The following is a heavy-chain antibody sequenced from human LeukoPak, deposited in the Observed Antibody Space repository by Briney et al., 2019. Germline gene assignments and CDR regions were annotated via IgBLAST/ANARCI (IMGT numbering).Heavy chain of an antibody. CDR2: ISSSGSTT. V-gene: IGHV3-48*03. CDR1: GFTFSNYV. D-gene: IGHD3-10*01. J-gene: IGHJ6*02. Sequence: PGGSLRLSCAASGFTFSNYVMNWVRQAPGKGLEWASYISSSGSTTYYADSVKGRFTISRDNAKNSLYLQMNSLRAEDTAVYYCASRPPPGSYSDYYYGMDVWGQGTTVTVSS. CDR3: ASRPPPGSYSDYYYGMDV.